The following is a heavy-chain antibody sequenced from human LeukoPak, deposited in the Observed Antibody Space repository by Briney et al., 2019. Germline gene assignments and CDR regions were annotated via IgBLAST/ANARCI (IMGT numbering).Heavy chain of an antibody. J-gene: IGHJ4*02. Sequence: ASVKVSCKASGYTFTGYYMHWVRQAPGQGLEWMGWINPHTGGTRYAQKFQGRVTMTRATAIDTAYMELSRLRSDDTAVYYCARDSRARGDYWGQGTLVTVSS. V-gene: IGHV1-2*02. D-gene: IGHD6-6*01. CDR2: INPHTGGT. CDR3: ARDSRARGDY. CDR1: GYTFTGYY.